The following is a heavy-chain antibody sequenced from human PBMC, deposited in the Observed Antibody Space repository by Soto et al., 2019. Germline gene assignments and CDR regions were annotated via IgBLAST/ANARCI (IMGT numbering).Heavy chain of an antibody. D-gene: IGHD3-10*01. CDR1: GFTFSSYW. CDR3: ARGATLWFGEIDLLDV. Sequence: GGSLRLSCAASGFTFSSYWMHWVRQAPGKGLVWVSRINSDGSSTSYADSVKGRFTISRDNAKNTLYLQMNSLRAEDTAVYYCARGATLWFGEIDLLDVWGQGTTVTVSS. J-gene: IGHJ6*02. V-gene: IGHV3-74*01. CDR2: INSDGSST.